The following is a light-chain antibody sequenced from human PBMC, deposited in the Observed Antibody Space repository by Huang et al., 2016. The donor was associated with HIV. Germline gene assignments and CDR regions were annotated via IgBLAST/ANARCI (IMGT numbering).Light chain of an antibody. CDR3: QQLHTYPIT. CDR1: QDIGTS. Sequence: HLTQSPPSLSASVGDSVSISCRASQDIGTSLAWYQQRTGRAPKLLISGASTLQAGVPSRFSGDSAGTFFTLFITDLQPEDFATYYGQQLHTYPITFGQGTRLDIK. V-gene: IGKV1-13*02. J-gene: IGKJ5*01. CDR2: GAS.